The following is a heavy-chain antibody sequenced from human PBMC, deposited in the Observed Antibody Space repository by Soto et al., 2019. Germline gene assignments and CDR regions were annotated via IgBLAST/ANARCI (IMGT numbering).Heavy chain of an antibody. CDR2: TSDSGST. V-gene: IGHV4-31*03. Sequence: QVQLQESGPGLVKPSQTLSLTCTVSGGSITSSGYYWSWIRQHPGEGLEWIGFTSDSGSTSYNPPHQSRVSMRGDPASNQSALNRKAVLAAGRGVYYCARGGGRTKVADGGQGTLVTVSP. CDR3: ARGGGRTKVAD. CDR1: GGSITSSGYY. D-gene: IGHD3-16*01. J-gene: IGHJ4*02.